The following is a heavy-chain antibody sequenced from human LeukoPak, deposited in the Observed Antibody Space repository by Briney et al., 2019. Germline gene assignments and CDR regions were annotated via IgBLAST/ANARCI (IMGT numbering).Heavy chain of an antibody. CDR1: GFTFSSYG. CDR3: ARVSSGSYYYYYYMDV. D-gene: IGHD3-10*01. V-gene: IGHV3-30*02. Sequence: GGSLRLSCAASGFTFSSYGMHWVRQAPGKGLEWVAFIRYDGSNKYYADSVKGRFTISRDNSKNTLYLQMNSLMSEDTAVYYCARVSSGSYYYYYYMDVWGKGTTVTVSS. CDR2: IRYDGSNK. J-gene: IGHJ6*03.